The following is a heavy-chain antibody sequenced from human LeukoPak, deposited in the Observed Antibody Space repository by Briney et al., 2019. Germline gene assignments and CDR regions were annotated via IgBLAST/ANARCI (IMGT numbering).Heavy chain of an antibody. D-gene: IGHD2-15*01. CDR1: GFAFSNFW. V-gene: IGHV3-7*01. CDR3: TRYRGVVVVAATRPDY. J-gene: IGHJ4*02. CDR2: IRQDGSER. Sequence: GGSLRLSCAASGFAFSNFWMSWVRQAPGKGLEWVANIRQDGSERNYVDSVKGRFTISRDNAKNSVYLQMNSLRAEDTAVYYCTRYRGVVVVAATRPDYWGQGTLVTVSS.